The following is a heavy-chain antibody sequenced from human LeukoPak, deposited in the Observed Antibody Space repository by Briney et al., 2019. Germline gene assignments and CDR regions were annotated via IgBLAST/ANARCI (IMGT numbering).Heavy chain of an antibody. CDR3: ARGLDSSGYYDAFDI. Sequence: PGGSLRLSCAASGFTFDDYGMSWVRQAPGKGLEWVSGINWNGGSTGYADSVKGRFTISRDNAKNSLYLQMNSLRAEDTALYYCARGLDSSGYYDAFDIWGQGTMVTVSS. CDR1: GFTFDDYG. D-gene: IGHD3-22*01. J-gene: IGHJ3*02. CDR2: INWNGGST. V-gene: IGHV3-20*04.